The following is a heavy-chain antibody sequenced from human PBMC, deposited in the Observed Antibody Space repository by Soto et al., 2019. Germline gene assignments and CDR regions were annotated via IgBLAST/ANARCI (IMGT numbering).Heavy chain of an antibody. J-gene: IGHJ6*02. CDR1: GGTFSSYA. V-gene: IGHV1-69*01. CDR3: ASEGVSGGITGTPLDPYYYYGMDV. CDR2: IIPIFGTA. D-gene: IGHD1-20*01. Sequence: QVQLVQSGAEVKKPGSSVKVSCKASGGTFSSYAISWVRQAPGQGLEWMGGIIPIFGTANYAQKFQGRVTITADESTSTAYMELSSLRSEDTAVYYCASEGVSGGITGTPLDPYYYYGMDVWGQGTTVTVSS.